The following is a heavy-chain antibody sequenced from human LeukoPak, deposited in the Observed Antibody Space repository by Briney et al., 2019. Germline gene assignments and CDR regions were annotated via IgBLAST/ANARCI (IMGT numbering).Heavy chain of an antibody. Sequence: ASVNVSYKASGYTFTRYYMHWVRQAPGQAREGMGWINPNSGGTNYPQKFQGRDNMTGDPSISTAYMELSRLRSDDTAVYYCARDRFPRYSGSYFLDYWGQGTLVTVSS. CDR3: ARDRFPRYSGSYFLDY. CDR1: GYTFTRYY. CDR2: INPNSGGT. J-gene: IGHJ4*02. D-gene: IGHD1-26*01. V-gene: IGHV1-2*02.